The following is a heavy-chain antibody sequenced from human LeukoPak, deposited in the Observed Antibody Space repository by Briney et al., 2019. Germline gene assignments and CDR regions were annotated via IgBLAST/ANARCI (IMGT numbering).Heavy chain of an antibody. V-gene: IGHV4-59*01. D-gene: IGHD6-13*01. CDR3: ARALDDSSSWYAY. CDR1: GGSISSYY. Sequence: SETLSLTCTVSGGSISSYYWSWIRQPPGKGLEWIGYIYYSGSTNYNPSLKSRVTISVDTSKNQFSLKLSSVTAADTAVYYCARALDDSSSWYAYWGQGTLVTVSS. CDR2: IYYSGST. J-gene: IGHJ4*02.